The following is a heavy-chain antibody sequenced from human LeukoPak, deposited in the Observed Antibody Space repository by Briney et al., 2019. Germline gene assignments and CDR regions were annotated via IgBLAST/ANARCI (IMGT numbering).Heavy chain of an antibody. CDR1: GFTFSSYG. J-gene: IGHJ3*02. CDR3: ARVYYYDSSQTGTDAFDI. V-gene: IGHV3-33*01. CDR2: IWYDGSNK. D-gene: IGHD3-22*01. Sequence: PGGSLRLSCAASGFTFSSYGMHWVRQAPGKGLEWVAVIWYDGSNKYYADSVKGRFTISRDNAKNSLYLQMNSLRAEDTAVYYCARVYYYDSSQTGTDAFDIWGQGTMVTVSS.